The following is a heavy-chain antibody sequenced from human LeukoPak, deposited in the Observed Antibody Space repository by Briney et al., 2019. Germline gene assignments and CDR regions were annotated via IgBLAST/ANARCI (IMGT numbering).Heavy chain of an antibody. CDR2: ISGYNGNT. CDR3: ARGLDAAAGLANFDY. V-gene: IGHV1-18*01. CDR1: GYSFSYFG. J-gene: IGHJ4*02. Sequence: ASVRVSCKASGYSFSYFGINWVRQAPGQGLEWMGWISGYNGNTNYAQKSEGRLTLTTDTATSTVYMELRNLRSDDTAVYYCARGLDAAAGLANFDYWGQGTLVTVSS. D-gene: IGHD6-25*01.